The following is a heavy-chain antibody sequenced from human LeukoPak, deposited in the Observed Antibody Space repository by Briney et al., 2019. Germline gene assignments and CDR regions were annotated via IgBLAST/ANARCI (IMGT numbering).Heavy chain of an antibody. CDR2: IRSKAYGGTT. Sequence: GGSLRLSCTASGFTFGDYAMSWFRQAPGKGLEWVGFIRSKAYGGTTEYAASVKGRFTISRDDSKSIAYLQMNSLKTEDTAVYYCTRDSHGDYATAFDIWGQGTMVTVSS. CDR3: TRDSHGDYATAFDI. D-gene: IGHD4-17*01. V-gene: IGHV3-49*03. CDR1: GFTFGDYA. J-gene: IGHJ3*02.